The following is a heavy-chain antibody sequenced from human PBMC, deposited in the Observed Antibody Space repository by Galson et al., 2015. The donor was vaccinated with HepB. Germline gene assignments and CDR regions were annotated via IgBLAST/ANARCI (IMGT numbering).Heavy chain of an antibody. CDR1: GNTVINYA. CDR3: AHAPGLAVGARGPYFDY. D-gene: IGHD6-19*01. Sequence: SVKVSCKASGNTVINYAISWVRQAPGLGLEWMGGIVPIFGTANYAQKFQGRVTIIADESTRTVYMELSSLRSEDTAVYYCAHAPGLAVGARGPYFDYWGQGTLVTVSS. J-gene: IGHJ4*02. CDR2: IVPIFGTA. V-gene: IGHV1-69*13.